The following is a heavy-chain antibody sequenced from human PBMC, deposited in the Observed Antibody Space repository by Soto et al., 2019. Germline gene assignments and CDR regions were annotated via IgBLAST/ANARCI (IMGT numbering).Heavy chain of an antibody. CDR3: AKGPMVRGVIISSYYYYGMDV. D-gene: IGHD3-10*01. V-gene: IGHV3-30*18. J-gene: IGHJ6*02. CDR2: ISYDGSNK. CDR1: GFTFSSYG. Sequence: GGSLRLSCAASGFTFSSYGMHWVRQAPGKGLEWVAVISYDGSNKYYADSVKGRFTISRDNSKNTLYLQMNSLRAEDTAVYYCAKGPMVRGVIISSYYYYGMDVWGQGTTVTVSS.